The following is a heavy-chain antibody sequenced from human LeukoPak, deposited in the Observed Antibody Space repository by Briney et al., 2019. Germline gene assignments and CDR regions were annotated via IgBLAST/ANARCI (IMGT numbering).Heavy chain of an antibody. CDR2: INWDDQK. D-gene: IGHD3-22*01. CDR3: AHRRDSSGYQYRYWFAP. CDR1: GFSLPTSGVG. Sequence: SGPTLVKPTQTLTLTCTFSGFSLPTSGVGVGWIRQPPGKALEWLALINWDDQKVYSPSLQSRLSITKDTSKNQVVLTMTNVDPVDTATYYCAHRRDSSGYQYRYWFAPWGQGTLVTVSS. J-gene: IGHJ5*02. V-gene: IGHV2-5*02.